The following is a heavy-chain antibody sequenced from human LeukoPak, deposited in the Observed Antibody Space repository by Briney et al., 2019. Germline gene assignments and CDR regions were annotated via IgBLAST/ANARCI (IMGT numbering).Heavy chain of an antibody. J-gene: IGHJ4*02. Sequence: TGGSLRLSCAASGFTVSNYAMGWVRQAPEKGLEWVSGIGGSSGSTYYADSVKGRFTISTDNSKNTLYLQMNSLRAEDTAVYYCAKTLVLMVYAPFDYWGQGTLVTVSS. CDR1: GFTVSNYA. CDR3: AKTLVLMVYAPFDY. V-gene: IGHV3-23*01. CDR2: IGGSSGST. D-gene: IGHD2-8*01.